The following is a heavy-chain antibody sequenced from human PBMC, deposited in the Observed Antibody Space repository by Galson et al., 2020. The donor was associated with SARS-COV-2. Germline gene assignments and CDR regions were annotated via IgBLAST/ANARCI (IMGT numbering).Heavy chain of an antibody. Sequence: GGSLRLSCAASGFTFSSYWMSWVRQAPGKGLEWVANINQDGSEKYYVDSVKGRFTISRDNAKNSVYLQMDGLRTEDTALYFCATGRTAAAYWGQGTPVTVSS. V-gene: IGHV3-7*01. J-gene: IGHJ4*02. CDR3: ATGRTAAAY. CDR2: INQDGSEK. CDR1: GFTFSSYW. D-gene: IGHD6-13*01.